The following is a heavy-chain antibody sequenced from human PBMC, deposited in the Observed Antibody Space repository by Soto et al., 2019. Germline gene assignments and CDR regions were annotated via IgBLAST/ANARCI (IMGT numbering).Heavy chain of an antibody. V-gene: IGHV1-2*04. CDR2: INPNSGDT. CDR3: SRGPSHGAFDI. J-gene: IGHJ3*02. CDR1: GYTFTDYY. Sequence: QVQLAQSGAEVKNAGASVKVSCKASGYTFTDYYIHWLRQAPAQGLEWMGWINPNSGDTKYAQKFQGWATMTRDTSISTTYMELSRLTSDDTALYYCSRGPSHGAFDIWGQGTIITVSS.